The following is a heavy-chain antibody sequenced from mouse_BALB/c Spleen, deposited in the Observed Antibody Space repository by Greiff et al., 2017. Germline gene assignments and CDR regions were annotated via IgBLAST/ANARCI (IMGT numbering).Heavy chain of an antibody. CDR1: GFTFSSFG. V-gene: IGHV5-17*02. D-gene: IGHD2-3*01. CDR3: AGWLLDAMDY. Sequence: EVQVVESGGGLVQPGGSRKLSCAASGFTFSSFGMHWVRQAPEKGLEWVAYISSGSSTIYYADTVKGRFTISRDNPKNTLFLQMTSLRSEDTAMYYCAGWLLDAMDYWGQGTSVTVSS. CDR2: ISSGSSTI. J-gene: IGHJ4*01.